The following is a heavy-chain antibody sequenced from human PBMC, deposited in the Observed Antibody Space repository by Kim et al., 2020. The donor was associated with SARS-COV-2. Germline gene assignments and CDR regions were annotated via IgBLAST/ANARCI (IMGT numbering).Heavy chain of an antibody. CDR1: GFTFSSYG. CDR3: AKDGDWGGYFDY. Sequence: GGSLRLSCAASGFTFSSYGMHWVRQAPGKGLEWVAVISYDGSNKYYADSVKGRFTISRDNSKNTLYLQMNSLRAEDTAVYYCAKDGDWGGYFDYWGQGTLVTVSS. V-gene: IGHV3-30*18. J-gene: IGHJ4*02. CDR2: ISYDGSNK. D-gene: IGHD7-27*01.